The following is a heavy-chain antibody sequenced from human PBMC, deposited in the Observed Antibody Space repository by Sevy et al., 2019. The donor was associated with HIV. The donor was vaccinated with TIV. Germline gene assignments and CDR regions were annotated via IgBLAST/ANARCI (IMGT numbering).Heavy chain of an antibody. Sequence: ASVKVSCKVSGYTLTELSIHWVRQAPGKGLEWLVTFDPEDGKTIYAQNFQGRVTMTEDTSTDTTYMELTSLRSEDTAVYYCASTRDYYVSSGYYFDYWGQGTLVTVSS. D-gene: IGHD3-22*01. CDR2: FDPEDGKT. CDR3: ASTRDYYVSSGYYFDY. CDR1: GYTLTELS. V-gene: IGHV1-24*01. J-gene: IGHJ4*02.